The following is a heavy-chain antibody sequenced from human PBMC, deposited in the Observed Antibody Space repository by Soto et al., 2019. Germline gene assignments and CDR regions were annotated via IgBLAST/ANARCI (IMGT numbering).Heavy chain of an antibody. Sequence: EVQLVESGGGLVQPGGSLRLSCAASGFTLSNYWMTWVRQAPGKGLEWVANINYDGSEKNYVDSVKGRFTISRDNTRNSLALQMNTLRAEDTAVYDCLSAGSAVSWGQGTLVTVSS. CDR2: INYDGSEK. J-gene: IGHJ4*02. V-gene: IGHV3-7*05. CDR3: LSAGSAVS. CDR1: GFTLSNYW. D-gene: IGHD3-10*01.